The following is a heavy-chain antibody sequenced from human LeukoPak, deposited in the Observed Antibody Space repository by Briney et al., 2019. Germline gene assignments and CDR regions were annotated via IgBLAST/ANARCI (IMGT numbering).Heavy chain of an antibody. J-gene: IGHJ4*02. Sequence: GASVTVSCRTSGYTFINYQIHWVRQAPDQGLEWMGRINSNSSATVFAQKFQGRVTMTRDTSTNTVYMELSSLEFDDTAVYYCTRTWWTEACSSSSCFTPDFDYWGQGTPVTVSS. CDR1: GYTFINYQ. V-gene: IGHV1-2*06. CDR2: INSNSSAT. D-gene: IGHD2-2*02. CDR3: TRTWWTEACSSSSCFTPDFDY.